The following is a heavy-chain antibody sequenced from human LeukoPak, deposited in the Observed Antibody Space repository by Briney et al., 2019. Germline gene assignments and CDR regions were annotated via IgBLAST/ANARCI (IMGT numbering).Heavy chain of an antibody. CDR1: GGTFSSYA. D-gene: IGHD2-15*01. Sequence: ASVKVSCKASGGTFSSYAISWVRQAPGQGLEWMGWISAYNGNTDYAQKLQGRVTMTTDTSTSTAYMELRSLRSDDTAVYYCARACSGGSCPSDYWGQGTLVTVSS. CDR2: ISAYNGNT. J-gene: IGHJ4*02. V-gene: IGHV1-18*01. CDR3: ARACSGGSCPSDY.